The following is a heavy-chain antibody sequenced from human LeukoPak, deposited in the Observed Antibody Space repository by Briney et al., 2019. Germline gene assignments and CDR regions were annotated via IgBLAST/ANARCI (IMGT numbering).Heavy chain of an antibody. V-gene: IGHV4-4*07. Sequence: PSETLSLTCSVPGGSTNNYFWSWIRQSAGKGLEWIGRVNPYGTSNYNPSLKSRVTMSVDTSKNLVSLRLTSLTAADTAVYYCARDRRPRAVAGAYISYGMDVWGQGTTVTVS. CDR1: GGSTNNYF. CDR2: VNPYGTS. J-gene: IGHJ6*02. D-gene: IGHD6-19*01. CDR3: ARDRRPRAVAGAYISYGMDV.